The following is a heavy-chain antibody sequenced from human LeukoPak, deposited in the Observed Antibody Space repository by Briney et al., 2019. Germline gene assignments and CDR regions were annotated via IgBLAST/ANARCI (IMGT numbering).Heavy chain of an antibody. CDR2: INWRSDTR. CDR1: GFSFSTSW. Sequence: GGSLRLSCAASGFSFSTSWMDWVRQAPGKGLEWVSGINWRSDTRAYADSVKGRFAISRDNAKNSLYLQLNSLRPEDTAFYYCTKEHDYSNRHPAADFYLLGQGTLVTVSS. D-gene: IGHD4-11*01. CDR3: TKEHDYSNRHPAADFYL. J-gene: IGHJ4*02. V-gene: IGHV3-9*01.